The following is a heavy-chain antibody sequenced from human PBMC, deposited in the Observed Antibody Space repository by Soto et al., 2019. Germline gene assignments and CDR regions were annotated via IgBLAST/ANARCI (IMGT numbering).Heavy chain of an antibody. CDR1: GGSFSGYY. CDR2: INHSGST. Sequence: SETLSLTCAVYGGSFSGYYWSWIRQPPGKGLEWIGEINHSGSTNYNPSLKSRVTISVDTSKNQFSLKLSSVTAADTAVYYCARGYSSSWPKKYYFDYWGQGTLVTVSS. V-gene: IGHV4-34*01. CDR3: ARGYSSSWPKKYYFDY. J-gene: IGHJ4*02. D-gene: IGHD6-13*01.